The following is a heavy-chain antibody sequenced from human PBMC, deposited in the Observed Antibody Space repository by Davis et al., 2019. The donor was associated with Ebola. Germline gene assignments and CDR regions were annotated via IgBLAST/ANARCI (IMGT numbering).Heavy chain of an antibody. D-gene: IGHD3-10*01. CDR3: AIWLPYGSGSYPGWFDP. J-gene: IGHJ5*02. Sequence: ASVKVSCKASGYTFTSYYMHWVRQAPGQGLEWMGIINPSGGSTSYAQKFQGRVTMTRDTSTSTVYMELSSLRSEDTAVYYCAIWLPYGSGSYPGWFDPWGQGTLVTVSS. CDR1: GYTFTSYY. V-gene: IGHV1-46*01. CDR2: INPSGGST.